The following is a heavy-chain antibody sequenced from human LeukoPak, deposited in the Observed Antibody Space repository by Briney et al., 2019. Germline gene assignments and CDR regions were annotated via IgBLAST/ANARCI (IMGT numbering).Heavy chain of an antibody. CDR1: GFTFSTFA. D-gene: IGHD7-27*01. CDR3: VKDHDWGAFHI. Sequence: GGSLRLSCSASGFTFSTFAMHWVRQAPGKGLEYVSGISSNGGTTYYADSVKGRFTISRDNSKNTLYLQMSSLRAEDTAVYYCVKDHDWGAFHIWGQGTMVTVSS. V-gene: IGHV3-64D*06. CDR2: ISSNGGTT. J-gene: IGHJ3*02.